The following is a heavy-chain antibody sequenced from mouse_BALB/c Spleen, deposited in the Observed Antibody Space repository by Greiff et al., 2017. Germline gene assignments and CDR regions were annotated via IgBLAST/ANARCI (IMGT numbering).Heavy chain of an antibody. D-gene: IGHD2-1*01. J-gene: IGHJ4*01. V-gene: IGHV1-63*02. Sequence: QVQLQQSGAELVRPGTSVKISCKASGYTFTNYWLGWVKQRPGHGLEWIGDIYPGGGYTNYNEKFKGKATLTADTSSSTAYMQLSSLTSEDSAVYFCARRMGGNYEDAMDYWGQGTSVTVSA. CDR3: ARRMGGNYEDAMDY. CDR1: GYTFTNYW. CDR2: IYPGGGYT.